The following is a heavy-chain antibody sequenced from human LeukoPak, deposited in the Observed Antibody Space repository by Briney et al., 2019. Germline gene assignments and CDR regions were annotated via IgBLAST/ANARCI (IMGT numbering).Heavy chain of an antibody. D-gene: IGHD3-22*01. J-gene: IGHJ4*02. V-gene: IGHV1-2*02. CDR1: GYTFTGYY. CDR2: INPNSGGT. CDR3: ARLRVSTYYYDSSGYYAIDY. Sequence: GASVKVSCKASGYTFTGYYMHWVRQAPGQGLEWMGWINPNSGGTNYAQKLQGRVTMTTDTSTSTAYMELRSLRSDDTAVYYCARLRVSTYYYDSSGYYAIDYWGQGTLVTVSS.